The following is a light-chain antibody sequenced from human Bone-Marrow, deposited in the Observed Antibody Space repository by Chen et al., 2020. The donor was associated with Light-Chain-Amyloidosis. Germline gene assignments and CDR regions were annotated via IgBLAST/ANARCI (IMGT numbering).Light chain of an antibody. V-gene: IGKV2-28*01. Sequence: DIVMTQSPLSLPVTPGEPASISCRSSQSLLHSNGNTYLDWFLQKPGQSPQLLISFGSNRASGVPDRFSGSGSGTDFTLKISRVEAEDGGVYYCMQALQGPGTVGPGTKVDIK. CDR2: FGS. CDR1: QSLLHSNGNTY. J-gene: IGKJ3*01. CDR3: MQALQGPGT.